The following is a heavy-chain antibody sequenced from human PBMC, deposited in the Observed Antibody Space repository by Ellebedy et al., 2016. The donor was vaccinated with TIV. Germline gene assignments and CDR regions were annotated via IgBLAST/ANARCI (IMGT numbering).Heavy chain of an antibody. D-gene: IGHD3-22*01. CDR3: ARAKFEYFDTSGAFDF. Sequence: GGSLRLSCAASGFTFSSYTMNWVRQAPGQGLEWLSSISSSGDHIHYAASVKGRFTISRDNAKNSLNLQLNSLRAEDTAVFYCARAKFEYFDTSGAFDFWGQGTLVTVSS. CDR2: ISSSGDHI. J-gene: IGHJ4*02. CDR1: GFTFSSYT. V-gene: IGHV3-21*01.